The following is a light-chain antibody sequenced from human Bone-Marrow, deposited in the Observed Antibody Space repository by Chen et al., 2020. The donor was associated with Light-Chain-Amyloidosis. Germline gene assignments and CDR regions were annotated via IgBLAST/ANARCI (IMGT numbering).Light chain of an antibody. CDR1: QTISNNY. CDR3: QQYGTSPLT. V-gene: IGKV3-20*01. J-gene: IGKJ4*01. Sequence: EIVLTQSPGTLSLSPGEGANLSCRARQTISNNYLTWYQQKFGQAPRLLIYGSSSRATGIPDRFTGSGSGTDCTLTINRLEPEDFAMYYCQQYGTSPLTFGGGTKVEI. CDR2: GSS.